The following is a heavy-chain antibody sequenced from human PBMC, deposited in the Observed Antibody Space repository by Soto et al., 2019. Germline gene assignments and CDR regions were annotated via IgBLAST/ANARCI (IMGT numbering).Heavy chain of an antibody. D-gene: IGHD3-22*01. CDR3: ARDPPLSMIVVVGVDDF. Sequence: GGSLRLSCAASGFTFSNYNMNWVRQAPGKGLEWVSSISSSSSTFKNYADSVKGRFTISRDNDKNSVYLHMSSLGAEDTAVYYCARDPPLSMIVVVGVDDFWGQGTLVTVSS. CDR2: ISSSSSTFK. J-gene: IGHJ4*02. V-gene: IGHV3-21*06. CDR1: GFTFSNYN.